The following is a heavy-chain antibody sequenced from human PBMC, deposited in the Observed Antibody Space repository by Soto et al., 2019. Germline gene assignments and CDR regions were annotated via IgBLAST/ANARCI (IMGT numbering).Heavy chain of an antibody. V-gene: IGHV5-51*01. J-gene: IGHJ3*02. CDR1: GYTFSNFW. CDR3: ARRAARSDAFDI. Sequence: RGESLKISCQCSGYTFSNFWIGWVRQLPGRGLEWMGIIYPGDQETRYSPSFHGKVTISADKSINTAYLQWSSLKASDTAMYYCARRAARSDAFDIWGQGTMVTVSS. D-gene: IGHD6-25*01. CDR2: IYPGDQET.